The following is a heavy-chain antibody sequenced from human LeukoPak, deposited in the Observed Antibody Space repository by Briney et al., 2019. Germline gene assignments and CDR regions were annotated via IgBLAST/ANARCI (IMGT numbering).Heavy chain of an antibody. V-gene: IGHV3-30-3*01. CDR1: GFTFSTYA. CDR2: ISYDGYDK. CDR3: ANFRTYYDSSGSDY. Sequence: GGSLRLSCAASGFTFSTYAMHWVRQAPGKGLEWVAIISYDGYDKYYADSVKGRFTLSRDNSKNTLYLQMNSLRAEDTAVYYCANFRTYYDSSGSDYWGQGTLVTVSS. J-gene: IGHJ4*02. D-gene: IGHD3-22*01.